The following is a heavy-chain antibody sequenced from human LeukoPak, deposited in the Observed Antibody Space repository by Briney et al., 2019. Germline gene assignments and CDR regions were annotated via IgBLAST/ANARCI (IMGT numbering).Heavy chain of an antibody. CDR1: GFTFSSYS. V-gene: IGHV3-21*01. Sequence: AGGPLRLSCAASGFTFSSYSMNWVRQAPGKGLEWVSSISSSSSYIYYADSVKGRFTISRDNAKNSLYLQMNSLRAEDTAVYYCARIYRFGELLLDYYYYYGMDVWGQGTTVTVSS. J-gene: IGHJ6*02. CDR2: ISSSSSYI. D-gene: IGHD3-10*01. CDR3: ARIYRFGELLLDYYYYYGMDV.